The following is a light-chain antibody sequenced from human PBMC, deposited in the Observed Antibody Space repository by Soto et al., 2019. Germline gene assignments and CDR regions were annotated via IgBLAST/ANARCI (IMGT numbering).Light chain of an antibody. CDR3: SSYTSSSTLDV. Sequence: QSVLTQPASVSGSPRQSITISCTGASSDVGSYTYVSWYQQHPGKAPKLMIYEVNNRPSGVSNRFSGSKSGNTASLTISGLQAEDEADYYCSSYTSSSTLDVFGNGTKVTVL. V-gene: IGLV2-14*01. CDR1: SSDVGSYTY. J-gene: IGLJ1*01. CDR2: EVN.